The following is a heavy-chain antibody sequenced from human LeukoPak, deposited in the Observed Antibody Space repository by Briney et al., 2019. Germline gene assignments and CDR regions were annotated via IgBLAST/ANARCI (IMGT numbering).Heavy chain of an antibody. J-gene: IGHJ6*03. Sequence: SGTLSLTCAVSGGSISSSYYWSWIRQPPGKGLEWIGYIYYSGSTNYNPSLKSRVTISVDTSKNQFSLKLSSVTAADTAVYYCARDLRVGAKYYYYYMDVWGKGTTVTVSS. CDR3: ARDLRVGAKYYYYYMDV. V-gene: IGHV4-61*01. CDR1: GGSISSSYY. D-gene: IGHD1-26*01. CDR2: IYYSGST.